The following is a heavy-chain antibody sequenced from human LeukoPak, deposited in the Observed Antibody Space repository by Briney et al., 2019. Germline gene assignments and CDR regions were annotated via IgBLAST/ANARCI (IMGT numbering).Heavy chain of an antibody. J-gene: IGHJ4*02. Sequence: GGSLRLSCAASGFSFSSYWMHWVRQAPGKGLVWVSRINIDGSTTTYAGSVKGRFTISRDNAKNTLSLQMNSLRADDTAVYYCISDHTGHDDYWGQGTLVTVSS. CDR2: INIDGSTT. D-gene: IGHD1-1*01. CDR1: GFSFSSYW. CDR3: ISDHTGHDDY. V-gene: IGHV3-74*01.